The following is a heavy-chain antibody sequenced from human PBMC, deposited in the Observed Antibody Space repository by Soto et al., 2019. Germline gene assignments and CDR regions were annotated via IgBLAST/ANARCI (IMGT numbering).Heavy chain of an antibody. J-gene: IGHJ4*02. CDR2: IIPMLGMS. CDR3: ATNYGSGSTHFDY. Sequence: QVQLVQSGAEVKKPGSPVRVSCTASGDTFNFYTISWVRQVPGQGPEGMGRIIPMLGMSNYAQKFQGRVTIMADKSTSTVYMNLSGLTSEDTAVYYCATNYGSGSTHFDYWGQGTLVTVSS. CDR1: GDTFNFYT. D-gene: IGHD3-10*01. V-gene: IGHV1-69*02.